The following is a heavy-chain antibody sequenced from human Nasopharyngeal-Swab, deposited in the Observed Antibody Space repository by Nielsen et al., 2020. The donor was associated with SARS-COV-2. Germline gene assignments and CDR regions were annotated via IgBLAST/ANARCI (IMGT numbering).Heavy chain of an antibody. CDR1: GFTFSTYW. CDR2: IDTDGTIT. D-gene: IGHD2-15*01. J-gene: IGHJ4*02. Sequence: GESLKISCAASGFTFSTYWMHWVRQPPGKGLLWVSRIDTDGTITDYADSVKGRFTISRDNAKNTLYLQMNRLRAEDTAVYYCARDVGGRDNYWGPGTLVTVSS. V-gene: IGHV3-74*01. CDR3: ARDVGGRDNY.